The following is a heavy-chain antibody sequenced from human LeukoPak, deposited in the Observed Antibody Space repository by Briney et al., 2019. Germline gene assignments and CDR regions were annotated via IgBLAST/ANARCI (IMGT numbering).Heavy chain of an antibody. CDR2: IYSSGST. CDR1: GGSISDFY. D-gene: IGHD4-11*01. CDR3: ARVTDSLDY. V-gene: IGHV4-4*07. J-gene: IGHJ4*02. Sequence: PSETLSLTCIVSGGSISDFYWSWVRQSAGKGLEYIGRIYSSGSTNYNPSLKSRVAMSVDTSKNQFSLNLRSLTAADTAVYYCARVTDSLDYWGQGTLVTVPS.